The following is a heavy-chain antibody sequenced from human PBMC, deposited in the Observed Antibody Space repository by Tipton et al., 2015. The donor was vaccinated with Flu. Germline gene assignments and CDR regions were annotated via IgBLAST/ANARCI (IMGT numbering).Heavy chain of an antibody. CDR2: IYPGDSDT. D-gene: IGHD6-13*01. J-gene: IGHJ6*02. Sequence: VQLVQSVAEVKKPGESLKISCKGSGYSFTSYWIGWVRQMPGKSLEWMGIIYPGDSDTRYSPSFQGQVTISADKSISTAYLQWSSLKASDTAMDYCARGGSWYITYSGMAVWGQGTPVPASS. CDR3: ARGGSWYITYSGMAV. V-gene: IGHV5-51*01. CDR1: GYSFTSYW.